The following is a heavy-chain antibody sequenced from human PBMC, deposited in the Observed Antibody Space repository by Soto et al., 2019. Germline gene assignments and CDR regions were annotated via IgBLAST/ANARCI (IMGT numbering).Heavy chain of an antibody. D-gene: IGHD3-10*01. CDR3: ARGEGSGSTSWIWFDP. Sequence: QVQLVQSGAVVKKPGSSVKVSCKASGGGFSSYAISWVRQAPGQGLEWMGGIIPIFGTANYAQKFQGRVTITADKSTSTAYMELSSLRSEDTAVYYCARGEGSGSTSWIWFDPWGQGTLVTVSS. CDR1: GGGFSSYA. CDR2: IIPIFGTA. J-gene: IGHJ5*02. V-gene: IGHV1-69*06.